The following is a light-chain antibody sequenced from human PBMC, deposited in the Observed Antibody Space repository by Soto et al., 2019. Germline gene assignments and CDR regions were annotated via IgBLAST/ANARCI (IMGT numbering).Light chain of an antibody. V-gene: IGLV1-40*01. CDR3: QSYDSSRYV. CDR1: SSNIGAGYD. Sequence: QSVLTQPPSVSGAPGQRVTISCTGSSSNIGAGYDVHWYQQLPGTAPKLLIYGNSNRPSGVPDRFSGSKSGTSASLAITGLQAEDEADYYCQSYDSSRYVFGTGTKLNVL. J-gene: IGLJ1*01. CDR2: GNS.